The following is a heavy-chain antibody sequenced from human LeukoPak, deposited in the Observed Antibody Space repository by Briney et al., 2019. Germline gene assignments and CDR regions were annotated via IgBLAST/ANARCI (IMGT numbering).Heavy chain of an antibody. J-gene: IGHJ3*02. CDR1: GDSISSGDYY. D-gene: IGHD3-22*01. CDR3: ARGPYSYDSSGAFDI. Sequence: PSETLSLTCTVSGDSISSGDYYWSWIRQPAGTGLEWIGRISSSESTNYNPSLKSRVTISVDTSKNQFSLKLSSVTAADTAVYFCARGPYSYDSSGAFDIWGQGTMVTVSS. V-gene: IGHV4-61*02. CDR2: ISSSEST.